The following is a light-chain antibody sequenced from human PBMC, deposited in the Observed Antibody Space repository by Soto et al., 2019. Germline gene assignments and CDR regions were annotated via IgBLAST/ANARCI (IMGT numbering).Light chain of an antibody. J-gene: IGLJ1*01. CDR2: QVS. V-gene: IGLV2-14*01. Sequence: QSALTQPASVSGSPGQSITISCTGTSSDVGSYYYVSWYQHHPGKAPKLMIYQVSNRPSGVSNRFSGSKSGNTASLTISGLQAEDEADYYCSSYTSSNTFYVFGTGTKVTVL. CDR3: SSYTSSNTFYV. CDR1: SSDVGSYYY.